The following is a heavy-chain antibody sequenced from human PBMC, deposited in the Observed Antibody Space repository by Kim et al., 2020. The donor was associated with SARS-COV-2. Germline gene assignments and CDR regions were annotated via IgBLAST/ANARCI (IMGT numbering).Heavy chain of an antibody. D-gene: IGHD1-26*01. V-gene: IGHV1-69*04. Sequence: YAQKFQGRVTITAEKSTSTAYMELSSLRSEDTAGYYCARGVGANHYFDYWGQGTLVTVSS. J-gene: IGHJ4*02. CDR3: ARGVGANHYFDY.